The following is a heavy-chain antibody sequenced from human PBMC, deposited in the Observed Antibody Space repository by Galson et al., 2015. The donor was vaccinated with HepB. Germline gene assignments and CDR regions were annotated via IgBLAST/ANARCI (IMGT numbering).Heavy chain of an antibody. J-gene: IGHJ6*03. V-gene: IGHV1-8*01. CDR2: MNPNSGNT. CDR3: ARRPVGGYYMDV. D-gene: IGHD3-10*01. Sequence: SCKASGYTFTSYDINWVRQATGQGLEWMGWMNPNSGNTGYAQKFQGRVTMTRNTSISTAYMELSSLRSEDTAVYYCARRPVGGYYMDVWGKGTTVTVSS. CDR1: GYTFTSYD.